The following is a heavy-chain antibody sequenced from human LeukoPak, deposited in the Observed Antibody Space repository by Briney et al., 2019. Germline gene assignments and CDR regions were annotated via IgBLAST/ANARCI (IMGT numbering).Heavy chain of an antibody. CDR3: ARLVNGGTRGRGLHYYYYMDV. V-gene: IGHV4-34*01. Sequence: KISETLSLTCAVYGGSFSGYYWSWIRQPPGKGLEWIGEINHSGSTNYNPSLKSRVTISVDTSKNQFSLKLSSVTAADTAVYYCARLVNGGTRGRGLHYYYYMDVWGKGTTVTVSS. CDR2: INHSGST. D-gene: IGHD3-16*01. J-gene: IGHJ6*03. CDR1: GGSFSGYY.